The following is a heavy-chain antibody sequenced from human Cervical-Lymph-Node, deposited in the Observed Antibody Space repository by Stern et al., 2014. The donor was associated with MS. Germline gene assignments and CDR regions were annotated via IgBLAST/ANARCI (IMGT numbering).Heavy chain of an antibody. CDR3: AKGRTVAGKGVGAFDI. CDR2: ISYDVNDK. D-gene: IGHD6-19*01. J-gene: IGHJ3*02. CDR1: GFTFSNFG. Sequence: MQLVESGGGVVQPGRSLRLSCTASGFTFSNFGMHWVRQAPGKGLEWVAIISYDVNDKNYADSVKGRFTISRDNSKNTVYLQINSLRVEDTAMYYCAKGRTVAGKGVGAFDIWGQGTMVTVSS. V-gene: IGHV3-30*18.